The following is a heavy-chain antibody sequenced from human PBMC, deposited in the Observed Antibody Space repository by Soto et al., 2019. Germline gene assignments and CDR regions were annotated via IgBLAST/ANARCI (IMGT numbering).Heavy chain of an antibody. V-gene: IGHV3-30-3*01. CDR1: GFTFSSYA. D-gene: IGHD2-2*01. J-gene: IGHJ6*02. Sequence: QVQLVESGGGVVQPGRSLRLSCAASGFTFSSYAMHWVRQAPGKGLEWVAVISYDGSNKYYADSVKGRFTISRDNSKNTLYLQMNSLRAEDTAVYYYARRGAGYCSSTSCPRQGGMDVWGQGTTVTVSS. CDR2: ISYDGSNK. CDR3: ARRGAGYCSSTSCPRQGGMDV.